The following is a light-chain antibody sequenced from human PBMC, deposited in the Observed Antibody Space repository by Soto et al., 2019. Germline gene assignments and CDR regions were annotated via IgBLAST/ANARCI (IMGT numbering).Light chain of an antibody. CDR2: AAS. CDR1: QGISSY. V-gene: IGKV1-8*01. Sequence: AIRMTQSPSSLSASTGDRVTITCRASQGISSYLAWYQQKPGTAPKLLIYAASTLQSGVPSRFRGSGSGTDFTLTISCLQSEDFATYYCQQYYSYPPTFGQGTKVEIK. J-gene: IGKJ1*01. CDR3: QQYYSYPPT.